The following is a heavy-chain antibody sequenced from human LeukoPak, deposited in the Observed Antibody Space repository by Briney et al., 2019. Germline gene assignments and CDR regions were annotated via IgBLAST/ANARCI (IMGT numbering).Heavy chain of an antibody. CDR1: GYTFTGCY. CDR3: ARDIVVVPAATIPLT. V-gene: IGHV1-2*02. CDR2: INPNSGGT. J-gene: IGHJ5*02. Sequence: ASVKVSCKASGYTFTGCYMHWVRQAPGQGLEWMGWINPNSGGTNYAQKFQGRVTMTRDTSISTAYMELSRLRSDDTAVYYCARDIVVVPAATIPLTWGQGTLVTVSS. D-gene: IGHD2-2*01.